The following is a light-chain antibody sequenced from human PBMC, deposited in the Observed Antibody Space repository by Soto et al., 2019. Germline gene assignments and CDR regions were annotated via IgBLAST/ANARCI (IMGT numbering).Light chain of an antibody. CDR2: DAT. V-gene: IGKV1-5*01. J-gene: IGKJ1*01. CDR1: QSISTW. Sequence: DIQMTQSPSTLSASVGDRVTITCRASQSISTWLAWYQQKPGKAPNLLIYDATNLQSGGPSRFSGSGSGTEFTLTISSLQPDDFATDYCQQYHTYWAFGQGTKVEIK. CDR3: QQYHTYWA.